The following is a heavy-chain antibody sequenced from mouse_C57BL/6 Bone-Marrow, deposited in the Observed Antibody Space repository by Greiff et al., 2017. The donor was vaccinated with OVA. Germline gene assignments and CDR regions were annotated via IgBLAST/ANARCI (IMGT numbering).Heavy chain of an antibody. V-gene: IGHV1-80*01. CDR3: ARSRNYYGSSNHFDY. Sequence: QVQLKQSGAELVKPGASVKISCKASGYAFSSYWMNWVKQRPGKGLEWIGQIYPGDGDTNYNGKFKGKATLTADKSSSTAYMQLSSLTSEDSAVYFCARSRNYYGSSNHFDYWGQGTTLTVSS. D-gene: IGHD1-1*01. CDR1: GYAFSSYW. CDR2: IYPGDGDT. J-gene: IGHJ2*01.